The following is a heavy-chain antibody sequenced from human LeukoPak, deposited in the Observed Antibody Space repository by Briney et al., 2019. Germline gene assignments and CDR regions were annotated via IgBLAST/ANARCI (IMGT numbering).Heavy chain of an antibody. J-gene: IGHJ4*02. CDR1: GYTFASYG. Sequence: ASVKVSCKASGYTFASYGISWVRQAPGQGLEWMGWISAYNGNTNYAQKLQGRVTMTTDTSTSTAYMELRSLRSDDTAVYYCARVGGVLRYFDWLRYWGQGTLVTVSS. V-gene: IGHV1-18*01. CDR3: ARVGGVLRYFDWLRY. CDR2: ISAYNGNT. D-gene: IGHD3-9*01.